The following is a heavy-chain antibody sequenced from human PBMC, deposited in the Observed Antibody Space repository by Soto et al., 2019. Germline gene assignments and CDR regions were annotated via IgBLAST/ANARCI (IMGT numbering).Heavy chain of an antibody. CDR3: ARDCSSTSCYAYP. CDR1: GGTFSSYT. V-gene: IGHV1-69*08. CDR2: IIPILGIA. J-gene: IGHJ5*02. Sequence: QVQLVQSGAEAKKPGSSVKVSCKASGGTFSSYTISWVRQAPGQGLEWMGRIIPILGIANYAQKFQGRVTITADKSTSTAYMELSSLRSEDTAVYYCARDCSSTSCYAYPWGQGTLVPVSS. D-gene: IGHD2-2*01.